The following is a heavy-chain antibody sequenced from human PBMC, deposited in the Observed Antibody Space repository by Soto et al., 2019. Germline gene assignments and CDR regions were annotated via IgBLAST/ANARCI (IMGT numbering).Heavy chain of an antibody. CDR2: INHSGST. CDR3: ARGLYCTNGVCYTLNFDY. J-gene: IGHJ4*02. CDR1: GGSFSGYY. V-gene: IGHV4-34*01. Sequence: SETLSLTCAVHGGSFSGYYWSWIRQPPGKGLEWIGEINHSGSTNYNPSLKSRVTISVDTSKNQFSLKLSSVTAADTAVYYRARGLYCTNGVCYTLNFDYWGQGTLVTVSS. D-gene: IGHD2-8*01.